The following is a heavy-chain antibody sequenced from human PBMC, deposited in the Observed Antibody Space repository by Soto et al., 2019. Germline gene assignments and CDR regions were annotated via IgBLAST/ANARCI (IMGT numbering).Heavy chain of an antibody. V-gene: IGHV1-69*08. D-gene: IGHD4-17*01. Sequence: QVQLVQSAAEVKKPGSSVKVSCKASGGTFSSHSISWVRQAPGQGLEWMGRIIPILGIATYAQKFRGRVTINADKSTSTAYMELSSLRSEDTAVYYCARDQGTVTTEYGVDVWGQGTTVTVSS. J-gene: IGHJ6*02. CDR2: IIPILGIA. CDR1: GGTFSSHS. CDR3: ARDQGTVTTEYGVDV.